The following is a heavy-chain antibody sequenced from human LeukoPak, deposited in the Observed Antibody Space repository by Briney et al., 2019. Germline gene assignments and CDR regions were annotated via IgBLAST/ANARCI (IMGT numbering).Heavy chain of an antibody. CDR3: ARAGYGDYIR. V-gene: IGHV4-39*07. D-gene: IGHD4-17*01. CDR1: GGSISSSSYY. Sequence: PSETLSLTCTVSGGSISSSSYYWGWIRQPPGKGLEWIGSIYYSGSTYYNPSLKSRVSISLDTSKNQFSLQLSSVTAADTAVYFCARAGYGDYIRWGQGTLVTVSS. J-gene: IGHJ4*02. CDR2: IYYSGST.